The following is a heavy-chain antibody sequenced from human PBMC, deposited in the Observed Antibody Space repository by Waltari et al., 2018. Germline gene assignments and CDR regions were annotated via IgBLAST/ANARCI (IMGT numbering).Heavy chain of an antibody. V-gene: IGHV3-48*03. CDR3: VRQNVENYAFDL. J-gene: IGHJ4*02. CDR1: GFDFVSHS. D-gene: IGHD3-9*01. CDR2: ISGTGDTI. Sequence: EVQLVESGGKLVQSGGSLRISCAASGFDFVSHSLNWVRQAPGKGLEWVSYISGTGDTIFYAHSVRGRFTISRDNVQSSVSLQMSSLSPGDTAVYYCVRQNVENYAFDLWGLGVLVTVSS.